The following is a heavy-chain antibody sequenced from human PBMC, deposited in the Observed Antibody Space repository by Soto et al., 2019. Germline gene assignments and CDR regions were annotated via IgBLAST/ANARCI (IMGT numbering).Heavy chain of an antibody. CDR2: IYYSGST. V-gene: IGHV4-39*01. J-gene: IGHJ4*02. Sequence: PSETLSLTCTVSGGSISSSSYYWGWIRQPPGKGLEWIGSIYYSGSTYYNPSLKSRVTISVDTSKNQFSLKLSSVTAADTAVYYCARLVVVVGVTNYFDSWGQGTLVTVS. CDR1: GGSISSSSYY. CDR3: ARLVVVVGVTNYFDS. D-gene: IGHD2-15*01.